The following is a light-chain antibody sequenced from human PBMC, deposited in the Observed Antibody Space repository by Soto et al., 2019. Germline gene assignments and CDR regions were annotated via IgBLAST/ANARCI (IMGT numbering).Light chain of an antibody. V-gene: IGKV1-5*03. CDR2: KAS. Sequence: DIQMTQSPSTLSGSVGDRVTISCRGSQGISSWLAWYQQKPGKAPRLLIYKASSLASGVPSRFSGSGSGTEFTLTISSLQPDDFATYYCQQYRTFGQGTKVDIK. CDR1: QGISSW. J-gene: IGKJ1*01. CDR3: QQYRT.